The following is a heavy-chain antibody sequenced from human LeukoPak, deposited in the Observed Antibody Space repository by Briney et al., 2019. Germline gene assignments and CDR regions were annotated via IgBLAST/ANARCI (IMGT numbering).Heavy chain of an antibody. Sequence: GGSLRLSCAASGFSFSSYSMNWVRQAPGKGLEWVSYISSSSSSIYYADSVKGRFTISRDNSKNTLYVQMNSLRVEDTAVYYCAKDRRGGSYYAATLDIWGQGTMVTVSS. D-gene: IGHD1-26*01. CDR2: ISSSSSSI. V-gene: IGHV3-48*01. CDR3: AKDRRGGSYYAATLDI. CDR1: GFSFSSYS. J-gene: IGHJ3*02.